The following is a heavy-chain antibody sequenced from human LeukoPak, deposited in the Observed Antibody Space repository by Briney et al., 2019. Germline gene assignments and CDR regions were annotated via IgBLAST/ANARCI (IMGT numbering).Heavy chain of an antibody. CDR3: ARQKSGSGSYYNFDY. V-gene: IGHV4-39*01. D-gene: IGHD3-10*01. J-gene: IGHJ4*02. Sequence: SETLSLTCTVSGGSISSSSYYWGWIRQPPGKGLEWIGSIYYSGSTYYNPSLKSRVTISVDTSKNQFSLKLSSVTAADTAVYYCARQKSGSGSYYNFDYWGQGTLVTVSS. CDR1: GGSISSSSYY. CDR2: IYYSGST.